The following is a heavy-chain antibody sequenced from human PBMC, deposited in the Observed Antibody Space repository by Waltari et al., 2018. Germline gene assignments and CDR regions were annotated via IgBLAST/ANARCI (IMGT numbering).Heavy chain of an antibody. J-gene: IGHJ6*03. V-gene: IGHV4-4*07. CDR2: IYATGST. CDR3: ARLPYNNIYFYYYMDV. Sequence: VQLQESGPGLVKPSETLSLTCPVSGCSLSTYYWSWFRQPAGKGLEWIGRIYATGSTNYNPSLKSRVTMSVDTSKNQFSLKLSSVTAADTAVYYCARLPYNNIYFYYYMDVWGKGTTVTVSS. D-gene: IGHD3-10*01. CDR1: GCSLSTYY.